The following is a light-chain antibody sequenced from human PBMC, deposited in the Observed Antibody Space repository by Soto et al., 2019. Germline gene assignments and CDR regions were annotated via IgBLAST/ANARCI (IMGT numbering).Light chain of an antibody. CDR3: QSYDGSLTAVYV. Sequence: QSVLTQPPSVSGAPGQRVTISCTGSSSNIGAGYDVHWYQQLPETAPKLLIYRNTNRPSGVPDRFSGSKSGTSASLAITGLHAEDEADYYCQSYDGSLTAVYVFGTGTKATVL. CDR1: SSNIGAGYD. J-gene: IGLJ1*01. CDR2: RNT. V-gene: IGLV1-40*01.